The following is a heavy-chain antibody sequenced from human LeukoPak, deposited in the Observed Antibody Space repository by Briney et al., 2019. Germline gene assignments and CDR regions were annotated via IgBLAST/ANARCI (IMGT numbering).Heavy chain of an antibody. D-gene: IGHD4-17*01. V-gene: IGHV1-24*01. J-gene: IGHJ6*02. CDR2: FDPEDGET. CDR3: ATDPNPSPDYGDISYYYYGMDV. Sequence: GASVKVSCKVSGYTLTELSMHWVRQAPGKGLEWMGGFDPEDGETVYAQKFQGRVTMTEDTSTDTAYMELSSLRSEDTAVYYCATDPNPSPDYGDISYYYYGMDVWGQGTTVTVSS. CDR1: GYTLTELS.